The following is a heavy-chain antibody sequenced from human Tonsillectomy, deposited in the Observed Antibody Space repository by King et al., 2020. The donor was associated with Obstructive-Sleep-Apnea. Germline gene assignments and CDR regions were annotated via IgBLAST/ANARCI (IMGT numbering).Heavy chain of an antibody. J-gene: IGHJ5*02. V-gene: IGHV4-59*01. CDR1: GASISSYY. Sequence: QLQESGPGLVKSSETLSLTCAVSGASISSYYWNWIRQPPGKGLEWIGNIFYSGRIKYNPSLKSRVAISVDTSKNQFSLNLSSVTAADTAVYYCAREGDSTEANWFDHWGQGTLVTVSS. CDR2: IFYSGRI. D-gene: IGHD2-2*01. CDR3: AREGDSTEANWFDH.